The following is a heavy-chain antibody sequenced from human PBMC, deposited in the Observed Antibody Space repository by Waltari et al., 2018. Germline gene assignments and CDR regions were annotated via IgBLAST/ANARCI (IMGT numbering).Heavy chain of an antibody. CDR2: ISSEGTRT. CDR3: ATDTSGYHRD. J-gene: IGHJ4*02. Sequence: EVQLVESGGGLIQPGGSLRVSCAASGFAFSSSWMHWVRQAPGKGWGWVAHISSEGTRTSYADSVKGRFTISRDNAKNTLFLEMKSLRDEDTAVYYCATDTSGYHRDWGRGTLVTVSS. CDR1: GFAFSSSW. V-gene: IGHV3-74*01. D-gene: IGHD3-22*01.